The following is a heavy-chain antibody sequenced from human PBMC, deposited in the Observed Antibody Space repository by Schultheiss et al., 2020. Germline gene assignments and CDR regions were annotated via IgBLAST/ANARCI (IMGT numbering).Heavy chain of an antibody. J-gene: IGHJ6*02. CDR3: ARDQGDDWNYYYGMDV. CDR2: TYCRSKCYS. V-gene: IGHV6-1*01. Sequence: SQPLSLTCAISGDSVSSDDAVWNWIRQSPSRGLEWLGRTYCRSKCYSDYAVSVKSRITINPDTSKNQFSLQLNSVTPEDTAVYYCARDQGDDWNYYYGMDVWGQGTTVTVSS. CDR1: GDSVSSDDAV. D-gene: IGHD1-1*01.